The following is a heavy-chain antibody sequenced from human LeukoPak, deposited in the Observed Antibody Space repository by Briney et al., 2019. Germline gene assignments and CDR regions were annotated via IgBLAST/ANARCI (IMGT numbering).Heavy chain of an antibody. J-gene: IGHJ4*02. CDR3: AGGAIRLSSFDY. D-gene: IGHD2/OR15-2a*01. Sequence: PSETLSLTCTVSGGSLSSYDWSWIRQPPGKGLEWIGYIYYSGSTNYNPSLKSRVTISVDTFKNQFSLKLSSVTAADTAVYYCAGGAIRLSSFDYWGQGTLVTVSS. CDR1: GGSLSSYD. CDR2: IYYSGST. V-gene: IGHV4-59*01.